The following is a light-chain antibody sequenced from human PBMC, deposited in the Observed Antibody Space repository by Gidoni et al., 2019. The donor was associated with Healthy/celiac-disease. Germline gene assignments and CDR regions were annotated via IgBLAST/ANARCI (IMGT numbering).Light chain of an antibody. CDR2: QDS. CDR1: KLGDKY. V-gene: IGLV3-1*01. CDR3: QAWDSSTGV. Sequence: SYELTQPPSVSVSPGQTASITCSGDKLGDKYACWYQKKPGPSPVLVIYQDSKRPSGIPERFSGSNSGNTATLTISGTQAMDEADYYCQAWDSSTGVFGTGTKVTVL. J-gene: IGLJ1*01.